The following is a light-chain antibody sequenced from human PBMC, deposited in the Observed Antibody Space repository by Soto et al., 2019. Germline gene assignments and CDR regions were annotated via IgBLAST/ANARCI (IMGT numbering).Light chain of an antibody. CDR2: GAS. CDR1: RGISSN. Sequence: IVMTHSPAPLSVSPGERATLSCRASRGISSNLAWYQQKPGQPPRLLIYGASSRATGIPDRFSGSGSGTDFTLTISRQEPEDYAVYYCQQRGAFGPGTKVDIK. CDR3: QQRGA. V-gene: IGKV3D-15*01. J-gene: IGKJ3*01.